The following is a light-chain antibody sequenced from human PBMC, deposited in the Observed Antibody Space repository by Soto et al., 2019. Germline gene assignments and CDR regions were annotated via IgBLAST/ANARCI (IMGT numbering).Light chain of an antibody. Sequence: QSALTQPASVSGSPGQSIPISCTGTSSDVGSYNYVSWYQQHPGKAPKLMIYDVSNRPSGVSNRFSGSKSGNTASLTISGLQAEDEADYYCSSYTSSSTLFGTGTKLTVL. V-gene: IGLV2-14*01. CDR1: SSDVGSYNY. CDR2: DVS. CDR3: SSYTSSSTL. J-gene: IGLJ1*01.